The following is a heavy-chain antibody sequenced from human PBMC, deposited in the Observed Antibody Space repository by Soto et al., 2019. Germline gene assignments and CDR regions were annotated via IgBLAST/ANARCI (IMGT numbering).Heavy chain of an antibody. CDR1: SDSISSYY. CDR2: ISYSGST. V-gene: IGHV4-59*08. D-gene: IGHD2-21*01. J-gene: IGHJ4*02. Sequence: PSETLSLTCTVSSDSISSYYWSWIRQPPGKRLEWIGYISYSGSTDYNPSLKSRVTITADTSISTAYLQWSSLKASDTAIYYCARQDGSALFFFDLWGLGTLVTVSS. CDR3: ARQDGSALFFFDL.